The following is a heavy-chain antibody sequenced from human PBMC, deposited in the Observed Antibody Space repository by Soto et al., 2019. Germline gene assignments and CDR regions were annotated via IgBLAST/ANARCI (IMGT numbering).Heavy chain of an antibody. J-gene: IGHJ5*02. CDR2: ITPFNGNT. Sequence: GASVKVSCKASGYTFTYRYLHWVRQAPGQALEWMGWITPFNGNTSYAQKFQDRVTITRDRSMSTAYMELSSLRSEDTAMYYCASTMGVAAASNWFDPWGQGNLVTVSS. D-gene: IGHD6-13*01. CDR1: GYTFTYRY. V-gene: IGHV1-45*02. CDR3: ASTMGVAAASNWFDP.